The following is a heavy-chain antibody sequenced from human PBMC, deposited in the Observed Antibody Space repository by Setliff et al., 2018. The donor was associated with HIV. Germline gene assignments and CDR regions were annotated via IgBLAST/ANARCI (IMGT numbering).Heavy chain of an antibody. D-gene: IGHD6-13*01. CDR2: VSSSGNTI. J-gene: IGHJ4*02. CDR3: AREVAADGTYFDS. CDR1: GFTFSGYS. V-gene: IGHV3-48*01. Sequence: PGGSLRLSCAASGFTFSGYSMNWVRQAPGKGLQWLSYVSSSGNTIFYADSVKGRFTISRDNSKNTLYLQMNSLRAEDSAVYYCAREVAADGTYFDSWGQGTLVTVSS.